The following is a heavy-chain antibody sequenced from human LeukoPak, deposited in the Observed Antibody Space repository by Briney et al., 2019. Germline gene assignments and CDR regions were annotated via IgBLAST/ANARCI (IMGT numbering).Heavy chain of an antibody. Sequence: PGGSLRLSCAASGFTFSSYSMNWVRQAPGKGLEWVSSISSSSSYIYCADSVKGRFTISRDNAKNSLYLQMNSLRAEDTAVYYCAREAPYDAFDIWGQGTMVTVSS. J-gene: IGHJ3*02. CDR2: ISSSSSYI. V-gene: IGHV3-21*01. CDR1: GFTFSSYS. CDR3: AREAPYDAFDI.